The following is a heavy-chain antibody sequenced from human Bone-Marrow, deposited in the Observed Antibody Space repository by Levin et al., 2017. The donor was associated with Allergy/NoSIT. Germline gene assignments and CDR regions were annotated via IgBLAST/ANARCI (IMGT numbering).Heavy chain of an antibody. CDR2: IFSNDEK. J-gene: IGHJ6*02. CDR1: GFSLSNARMG. D-gene: IGHD3-3*01. Sequence: KASGPTLVKPTETLTLTCTVSGFSLSNARMGVSWIRQPPGKALEWLAHIFSNDEKSYSTSLKSRLTISKDTSKSQVVLTMTNMDPVDTATYYCARASRDDFWSGYSTPIGGYYYYGMDVWGQGTTVTVSS. V-gene: IGHV2-26*01. CDR3: ARASRDDFWSGYSTPIGGYYYYGMDV.